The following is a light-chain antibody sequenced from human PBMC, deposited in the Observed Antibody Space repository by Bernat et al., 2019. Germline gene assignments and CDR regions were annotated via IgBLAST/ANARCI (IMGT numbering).Light chain of an antibody. J-gene: IGLJ3*02. Sequence: RPPSASGSLGQSVTISCTGTSSDVGGYDSVSWYQQHPGKAPKLMIYEVTKRPSGVPHRFSGSKSGNTASLTVSGLQAEDEADYFCSSYFGSNSFVFGGGTKLTVL. V-gene: IGLV2-8*01. CDR1: SSDVGGYDS. CDR3: SSYFGSNSFV. CDR2: EVT.